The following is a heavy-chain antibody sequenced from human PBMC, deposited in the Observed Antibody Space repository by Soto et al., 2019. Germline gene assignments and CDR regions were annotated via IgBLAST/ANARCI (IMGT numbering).Heavy chain of an antibody. J-gene: IGHJ4*02. D-gene: IGHD3-10*01. CDR2: IIPIFGTP. CDR1: GGIFRTYA. Sequence: QVQLVQSGAEVKKPGSSVEVSCKASGGIFRTYAISWLRQAPGQGLEWMGSIIPIFGTPNYAQRFQGRGTITADESTSTAYMELSRLRSEDTTVYYCARDRDDYGSGNYYNRIDFWGQGNLVTVSS. CDR3: ARDRDDYGSGNYYNRIDF. V-gene: IGHV1-69*18.